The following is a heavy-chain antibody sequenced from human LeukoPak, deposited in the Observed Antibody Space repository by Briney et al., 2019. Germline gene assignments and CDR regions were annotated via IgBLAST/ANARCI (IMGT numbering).Heavy chain of an antibody. Sequence: PGGSLSLSCAASGFTFDDYAMHWVRQAPGKGLEWVSGISWNSGSIGYADSVKGRFTISRDNAKNSLYLQMNSLRAEDTALYYCAKEVRGYFDLWGRGTLVTVSS. CDR1: GFTFDDYA. CDR3: AKEVRGYFDL. CDR2: ISWNSGSI. V-gene: IGHV3-9*01. J-gene: IGHJ2*01.